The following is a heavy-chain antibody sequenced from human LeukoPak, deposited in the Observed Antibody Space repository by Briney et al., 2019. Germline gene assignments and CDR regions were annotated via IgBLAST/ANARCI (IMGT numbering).Heavy chain of an antibody. V-gene: IGHV4-34*01. CDR1: GASLNGHY. CDR3: ARGDIVVVPAAPANWFDP. J-gene: IGHJ5*02. D-gene: IGHD2-2*01. CDR2: GSDVGGT. Sequence: PSETLSLTCAVYGASLNGHYWSWIRQPPGKGLEWIGEGSDVGGTKYNPSLKSRVTISVDTSKNQFSLKLSSVTAADTAVYYCARGDIVVVPAAPANWFDPWGQGTLVTVSS.